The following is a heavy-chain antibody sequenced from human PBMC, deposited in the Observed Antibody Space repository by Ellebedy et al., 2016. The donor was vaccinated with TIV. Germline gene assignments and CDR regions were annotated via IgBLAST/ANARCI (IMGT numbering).Heavy chain of an antibody. CDR2: ISNTGDNT. Sequence: PGGSLRLSCAASAFIFTNYAMAWVRQAPGKGLEWVSGISNTGDNTYYADSVKGRFTISRDNSKNVLYLQMNTLRAEDTAVYYCGGRWIWGQGTMVTVSS. CDR3: GGRWI. D-gene: IGHD4-23*01. J-gene: IGHJ3*02. CDR1: AFIFTNYA. V-gene: IGHV3-23*01.